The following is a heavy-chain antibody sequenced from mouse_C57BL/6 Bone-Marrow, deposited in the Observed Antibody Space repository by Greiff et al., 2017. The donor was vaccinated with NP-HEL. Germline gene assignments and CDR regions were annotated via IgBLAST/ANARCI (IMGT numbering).Heavy chain of an antibody. Sequence: VQLQQSGTVLARPGASVKMSCKTSGYTFTSYWMHWVKQRPGQGLEWIGAIYPGNSDTSYNQKFKGKAKLTAVTSASTAYMELSSLTNEDSAVYHCTRSVYDYIYYYAMDYWGQGTSVPVSS. D-gene: IGHD2-4*01. CDR3: TRSVYDYIYYYAMDY. V-gene: IGHV1-5*01. J-gene: IGHJ4*01. CDR1: GYTFTSYW. CDR2: IYPGNSDT.